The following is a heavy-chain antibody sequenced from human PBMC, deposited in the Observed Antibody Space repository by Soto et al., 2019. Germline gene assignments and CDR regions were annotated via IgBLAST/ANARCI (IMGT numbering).Heavy chain of an antibody. J-gene: IGHJ1*01. CDR1: GFTFSSYA. Sequence: EVQLLDCGGGLVQPGGSLRLSCAASGFTFSSYAMSWVRQAPGKGLEWVSSISGSGDSTNYADSVEGRFTIFRDNSKNTVYLQMNSLIAEDTAVYYCAPDAPTIIVVVPTAISYWGQFTLVTVSS. V-gene: IGHV3-23*01. D-gene: IGHD2-2*02. CDR3: APDAPTIIVVVPTAISY. CDR2: ISGSGDST.